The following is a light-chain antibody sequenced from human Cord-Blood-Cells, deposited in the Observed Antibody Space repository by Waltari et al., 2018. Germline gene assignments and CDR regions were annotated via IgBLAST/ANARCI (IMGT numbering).Light chain of an antibody. Sequence: QSALTQPASVSGSPGQSITISCTGTSSDVGSYNLVSWYQQHPGKAPKLMIYEGSKRSSGVSNRFSGSKSGNTAPLTISGLQAEDEADYYCCSYAGSSTWVFGGGTKLTVL. J-gene: IGLJ3*02. CDR1: SSDVGSYNL. CDR3: CSYAGSSTWV. CDR2: EGS. V-gene: IGLV2-23*01.